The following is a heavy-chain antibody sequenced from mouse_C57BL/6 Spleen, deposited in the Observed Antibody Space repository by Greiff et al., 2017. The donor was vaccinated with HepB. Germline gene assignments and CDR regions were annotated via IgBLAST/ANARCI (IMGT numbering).Heavy chain of an antibody. CDR3: ATPYYYGSRYAMDY. CDR1: GYTFTSYW. Sequence: QVQLQQPGAELVRPGTSVKLSCKASGYTFTSYWMHWVKQRPGQGLEWIGVIDPSDSYTNYNQKFKGKATLTVDTSSSTAYMQLSSLTSEDSAVYYCATPYYYGSRYAMDYWGQGTSVTVSS. V-gene: IGHV1-59*01. D-gene: IGHD1-1*01. CDR2: IDPSDSYT. J-gene: IGHJ4*01.